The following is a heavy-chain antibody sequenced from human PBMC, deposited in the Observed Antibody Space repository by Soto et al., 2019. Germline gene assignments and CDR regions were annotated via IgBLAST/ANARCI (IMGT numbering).Heavy chain of an antibody. CDR1: GYSITNGYY. CDR3: ARVKLAGRGSFHD. V-gene: IGHV4-38-2*01. J-gene: IGHJ4*02. CDR2: IYHSGTT. D-gene: IGHD1-7*01. Sequence: SETLSITCAVSGYSITNGYYWGWIRQPPGKGLEWIGSIYHSGTTYYNPSLKSRVTLSIDTSKNQFSLKLRSVTAADTAMYYCARVKLAGRGSFHDWGQGTLVTVSS.